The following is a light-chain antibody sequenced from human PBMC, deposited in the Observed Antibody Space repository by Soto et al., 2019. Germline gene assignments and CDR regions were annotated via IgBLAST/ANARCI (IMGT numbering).Light chain of an antibody. CDR3: QQYHIYST. Sequence: DIQMTQSPSTLSASVGDRVTITCRASQTINNWLAWFQQKPGKAPKLLISKASTLESGVTSRFSGSGSGTEFTLTISSLQPDDFATYYCQQYHIYSTFGQGTKVEIK. CDR2: KAS. CDR1: QTINNW. J-gene: IGKJ1*01. V-gene: IGKV1-5*03.